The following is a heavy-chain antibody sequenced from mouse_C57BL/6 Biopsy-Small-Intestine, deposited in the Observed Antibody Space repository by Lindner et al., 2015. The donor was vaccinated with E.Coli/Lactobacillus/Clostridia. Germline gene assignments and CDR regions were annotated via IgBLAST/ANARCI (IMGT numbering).Heavy chain of an antibody. D-gene: IGHD1-1*01. CDR3: ARSYYYGSSRDV. V-gene: IGHV1-82*01. Sequence: VQLQESGPELVKPGASVKISCRASGYAFSNSWMNWMIQRPGKGLEWIGRIYPGDGDTNYNENFKGKATLTADKSSRTAYMQLSSLTSEDPAVYFCARSYYYGSSRDVWGTGTTVTVSS. J-gene: IGHJ1*03. CDR2: IYPGDGDT. CDR1: GYAFSNSW.